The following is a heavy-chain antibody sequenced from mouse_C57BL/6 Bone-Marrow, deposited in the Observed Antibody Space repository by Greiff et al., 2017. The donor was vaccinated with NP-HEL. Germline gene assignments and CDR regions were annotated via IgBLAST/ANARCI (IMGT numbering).Heavy chain of an antibody. CDR1: GFTFSDYY. J-gene: IGHJ2*01. CDR3: ARHDGYFDY. CDR2: ISNGGGST. D-gene: IGHD2-3*01. V-gene: IGHV5-12*01. Sequence: EVQRVESGGGLVQPGGSLKLSCAASGFTFSDYYMYWVRQTPEKRLEWVAYISNGGGSTYYPDTVKGRFTISRDNAKNTLYLQMSRLKSEDTAMYYCARHDGYFDYWGQGTTLTVSS.